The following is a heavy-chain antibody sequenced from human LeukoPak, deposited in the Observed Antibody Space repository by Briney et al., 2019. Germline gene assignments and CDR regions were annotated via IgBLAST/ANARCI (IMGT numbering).Heavy chain of an antibody. CDR3: ARHSGPLRYFDWLARNEAFDI. CDR1: GGSISGYY. V-gene: IGHV4-59*08. J-gene: IGHJ3*02. Sequence: SETLSLTCTVSGGSISGYYWSWIRQPPGKGLEWIGYIYYSGSTNYNPSLKSRVTISVDTSKNQFSLKLSSVTAADTAVYYCARHSGPLRYFDWLARNEAFDIWGQGTMVTVSS. CDR2: IYYSGST. D-gene: IGHD3-9*01.